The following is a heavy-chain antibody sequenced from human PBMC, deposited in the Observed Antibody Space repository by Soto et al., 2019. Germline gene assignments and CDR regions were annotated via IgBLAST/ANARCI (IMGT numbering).Heavy chain of an antibody. CDR3: ARASAPALRYFDWLPKYYFDY. D-gene: IGHD3-9*01. Sequence: SVKVSCKASGYTFTGYYMHWVRQAPGQGLEWMGGIIPIFGTANYAQKFQGRVTITADESTSTAYMELSSLRSEDTAVYYCARASAPALRYFDWLPKYYFDYWGQGTLVTVSS. CDR2: IIPIFGTA. J-gene: IGHJ4*02. V-gene: IGHV1-69*13. CDR1: GYTFTGYY.